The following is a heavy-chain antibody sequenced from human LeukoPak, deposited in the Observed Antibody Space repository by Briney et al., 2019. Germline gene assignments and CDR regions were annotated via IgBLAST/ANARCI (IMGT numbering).Heavy chain of an antibody. CDR3: ARPSVLGPNTDY. Sequence: GGSLRLSCAASGFTFNSYVLSWVRQAPGKGLEWVSSVSLSGGTYYADSVKDRFTISRDNSKNTVNLQMNSLRADDTAVYYCARPSVLGPNTDYWGQGTLVTVSS. V-gene: IGHV3-23*01. D-gene: IGHD2-2*01. J-gene: IGHJ4*02. CDR2: VSLSGGT. CDR1: GFTFNSYV.